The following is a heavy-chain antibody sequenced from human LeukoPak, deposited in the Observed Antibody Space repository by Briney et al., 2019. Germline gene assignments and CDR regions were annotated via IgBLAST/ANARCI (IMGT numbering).Heavy chain of an antibody. CDR3: ARDAPMREPFNPA. CDR1: GGSISSYY. Sequence: KPSEALSLTCTVSGGSISSYYWSWIRQPAGKGLEWIGRIYTSGSTNYNPSLKSRVTISVDTSKNQFSLKLSSVTAADTAVYYCARDAPMREPFNPAWGQGTLVTVSS. J-gene: IGHJ4*02. V-gene: IGHV4-4*07. CDR2: IYTSGST. D-gene: IGHD2-2*01.